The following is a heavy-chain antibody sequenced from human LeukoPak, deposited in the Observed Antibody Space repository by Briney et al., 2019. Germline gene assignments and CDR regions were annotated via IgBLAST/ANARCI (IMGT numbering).Heavy chain of an antibody. V-gene: IGHV4-59*11. J-gene: IGHJ3*02. CDR1: GGSISSHY. CDR2: IYYSGST. CDR3: ARGGRVYAFDI. Sequence: PSETLSLTCTVSGGSISSHYWSWIPQPPGKGLEWIGYIYYSGSTNYNPSLKSRVTISVDTSKNQFSLKLSSVTAADTAVYYCARGGRVYAFDIWGQGTMVTVSS.